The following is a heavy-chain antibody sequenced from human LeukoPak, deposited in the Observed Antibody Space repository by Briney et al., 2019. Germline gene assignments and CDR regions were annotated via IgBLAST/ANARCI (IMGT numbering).Heavy chain of an antibody. J-gene: IGHJ4*02. D-gene: IGHD6-13*01. CDR1: GFTFSSYT. Sequence: GGSLRLSCAASGFTFSSYTLHWVRQTPGKGLEWVAVISNAATGGVQYYADSVKGRFTISRDNSKNTLYLQINSLRPEDTAVYFCARYHWGRITTGGYFHYWGQGTLVTVSS. CDR3: ARYHWGRITTGGYFHY. V-gene: IGHV3-30*11. CDR2: ISNAATGGVQ.